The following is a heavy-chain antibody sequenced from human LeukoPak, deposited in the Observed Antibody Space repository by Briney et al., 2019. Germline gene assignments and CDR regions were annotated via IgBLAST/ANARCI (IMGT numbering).Heavy chain of an antibody. D-gene: IGHD3-3*01. Sequence: PGRSLRLSCVTSGLTFDDYAMHWVRQAPGKGLEWVAGISWNSDTLGYADSVKGRFTISRDNAKNSLYLQMNSLRAEDTAVYFCNTIFGVVKRFDYWGQGTLVTVSS. CDR1: GLTFDDYA. CDR2: ISWNSDTL. J-gene: IGHJ4*02. CDR3: NTIFGVVKRFDY. V-gene: IGHV3-9*01.